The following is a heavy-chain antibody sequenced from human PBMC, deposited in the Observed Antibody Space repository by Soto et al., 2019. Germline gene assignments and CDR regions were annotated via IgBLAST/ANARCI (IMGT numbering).Heavy chain of an antibody. D-gene: IGHD3-22*01. CDR2: IWYDGSNK. CDR1: GFTFSSYG. CDR3: ARSDYYDSSGYYNEFDY. Sequence: GSLRLSCAASGFTFSSYGMHWVRQAPGKGLEWVAVIWYDGSNKYYADSVKGRFTISRDNSKNTLYLQMNSLRAEDTAVYYCARSDYYDSSGYYNEFDYWGQGTLVTVSS. V-gene: IGHV3-33*01. J-gene: IGHJ4*02.